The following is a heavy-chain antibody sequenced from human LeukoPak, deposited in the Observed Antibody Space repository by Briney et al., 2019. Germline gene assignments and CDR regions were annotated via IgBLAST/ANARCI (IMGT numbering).Heavy chain of an antibody. CDR1: GLTFSAFA. CDR3: AKDQGVVGSYDY. D-gene: IGHD3-16*01. Sequence: GGSPRLSCAASGLTFSAFAMNWVRHVPGKGLQWLAFIQSDGSYEFYADYVKGRFTISRDNSKKTVFLQMNSLRPEDTATYYCAKDQGVVGSYDYWGQGALVTVSS. J-gene: IGHJ4*02. V-gene: IGHV3-30*02. CDR2: IQSDGSYE.